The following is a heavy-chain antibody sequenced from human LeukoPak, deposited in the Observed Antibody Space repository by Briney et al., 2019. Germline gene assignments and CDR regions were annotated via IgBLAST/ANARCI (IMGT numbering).Heavy chain of an antibody. CDR3: ARHKEDFHDSSGPNFWYFDL. CDR2: IYYSGRA. V-gene: IGHV4-39*01. D-gene: IGHD3-22*01. J-gene: IGHJ2*01. Sequence: PETLSLTCTVSGDSIKSDSYYWGWIRQPPGKGLEWIGTIYYSGRASYNPSLKSRVTISVDTSKIQFSVKLSSVTAADTALYYCARHKEDFHDSSGPNFWYFDLWGRGTLVTVSS. CDR1: GDSIKSDSYY.